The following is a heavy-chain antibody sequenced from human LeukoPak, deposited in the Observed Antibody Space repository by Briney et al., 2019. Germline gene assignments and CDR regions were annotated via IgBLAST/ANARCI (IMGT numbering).Heavy chain of an antibody. V-gene: IGHV4-38-2*02. CDR1: GYSISSGYY. Sequence: PSETLSLTCTVSGYSISSGYYWGWIRQPPGKGLEWIGSIYHSGSTYYNPSLKSRVTISVDTSKDQFSLKLSSVTAADTAVYYCARGTYSSSWYGTTYLYYFDYWGQGTLVTVSS. CDR3: ARGTYSSSWYGTTYLYYFDY. D-gene: IGHD6-13*01. CDR2: IYHSGST. J-gene: IGHJ4*02.